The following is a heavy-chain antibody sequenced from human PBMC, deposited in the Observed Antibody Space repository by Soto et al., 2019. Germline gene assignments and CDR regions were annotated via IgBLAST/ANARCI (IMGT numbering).Heavy chain of an antibody. D-gene: IGHD5-12*01. CDR3: ARDRNIVATIYNYYGMDV. CDR2: IIPIFGTA. V-gene: IGHV1-69*13. J-gene: IGHJ6*02. CDR1: GGTFSSYA. Sequence: ASLKVSCKASGGTFSSYAISWVRQAPGQGLEWMGGIIPIFGTANYAQKFQGRVTITADESTSTAYMELSSLRSEDTAVYYCARDRNIVATIYNYYGMDVWGQGTTVTVS.